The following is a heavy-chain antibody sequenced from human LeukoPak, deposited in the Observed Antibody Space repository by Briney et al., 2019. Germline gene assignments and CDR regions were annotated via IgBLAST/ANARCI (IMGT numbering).Heavy chain of an antibody. CDR2: IFYSGTT. CDR1: GGSFSSGGYY. D-gene: IGHD2-15*01. Sequence: SETLSLTCTVSGGSFSSGGYYWSWIRQHPGKGLEWIGYIFYSGTTYYNPSLKSRVIISVDASKNQFSLRLSSVTAADTAVYYCARGSGSAGAFDIWGQGTMVTVSS. V-gene: IGHV4-31*03. J-gene: IGHJ3*02. CDR3: ARGSGSAGAFDI.